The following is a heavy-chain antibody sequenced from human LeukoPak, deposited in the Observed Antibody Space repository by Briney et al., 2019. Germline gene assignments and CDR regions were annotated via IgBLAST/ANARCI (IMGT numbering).Heavy chain of an antibody. CDR1: GGSISSSSYY. CDR2: IYYSGST. V-gene: IGHV4-39*07. D-gene: IGHD6-13*01. J-gene: IGHJ4*02. Sequence: SETLSLTCTVSGGSISSSSYYWGWIRQPPGKGLEWIGSIYYSGSTYYNPSLKSRVTISVDTSKNQFSLKLSSVTAADTAVYYCARDGGGIAAADTLDYWGQGTLVTVSS. CDR3: ARDGGGIAAADTLDY.